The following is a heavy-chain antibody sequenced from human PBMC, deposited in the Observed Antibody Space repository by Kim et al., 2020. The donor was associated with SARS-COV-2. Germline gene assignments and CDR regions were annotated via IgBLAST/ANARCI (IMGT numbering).Heavy chain of an antibody. CDR2: ISAYNGNT. CDR3: ARVYCSSTSCSKGVFDY. D-gene: IGHD2-2*01. Sequence: ASVKVSCKASGYTITSYGISWVRQAPGQGLEWMGWISAYNGNTNYAQKLQGRVTMTTDTSTSTAYMELRSLRSDDTAVYYCARVYCSSTSCSKGVFDYWGQGTLVTVSS. V-gene: IGHV1-18*04. CDR1: GYTITSYG. J-gene: IGHJ4*02.